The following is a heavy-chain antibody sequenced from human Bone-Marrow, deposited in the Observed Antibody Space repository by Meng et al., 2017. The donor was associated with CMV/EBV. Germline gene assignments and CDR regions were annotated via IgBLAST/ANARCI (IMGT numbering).Heavy chain of an antibody. J-gene: IGHJ5*02. CDR3: ARITSFFGVANGWFDP. Sequence: SLKISCAASGFTFSSYAMHWVRQAPGKGLEWVAVISYDGSNKYYADSVKGRFTISRDNSKNTLYLQMNSLRAEDTAVYYCARITSFFGVANGWFDPWGQGPLVTVSS. CDR1: GFTFSSYA. CDR2: ISYDGSNK. D-gene: IGHD3-3*02. V-gene: IGHV3-30-3*01.